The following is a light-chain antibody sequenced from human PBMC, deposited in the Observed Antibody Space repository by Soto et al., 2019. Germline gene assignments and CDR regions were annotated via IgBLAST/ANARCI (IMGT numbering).Light chain of an antibody. CDR1: NIASKN. J-gene: IGLJ2*01. CDR3: QVWDSSTPVV. CDR2: RID. Sequence: SYELTQPLSVSVALGQTARITCGGNNIASKNVHWYQQKPRQAPVLVIYRIDNRPSGIPERFSGSNSGNTATLTITRAQAGDEADYYCQVWDSSTPVVFGGGTKLTVL. V-gene: IGLV3-9*01.